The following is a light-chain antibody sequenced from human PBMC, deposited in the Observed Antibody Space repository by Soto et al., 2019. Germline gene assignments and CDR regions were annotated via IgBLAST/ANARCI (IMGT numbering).Light chain of an antibody. CDR1: SSDVGGYNY. CDR2: EVS. V-gene: IGLV2-14*01. J-gene: IGLJ1*01. Sequence: QSVLTQPASVSGSPGQSITISCTGTSSDVGGYNYVSWYQQHPGKAPKLMIYEVSNRPSGVSNRFSVSKSGNTASLTISALQAEDEADYYCSSYTSSSALDVSGTGTKVTVL. CDR3: SSYTSSSALDV.